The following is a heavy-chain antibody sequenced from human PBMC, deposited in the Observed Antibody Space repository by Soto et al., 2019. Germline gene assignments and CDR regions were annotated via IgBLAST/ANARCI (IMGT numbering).Heavy chain of an antibody. J-gene: IGHJ6*02. CDR1: GGSISSGDYY. Sequence: SETLSLTCTVSGGSISSGDYYWSWIRQPPGKGLEWIGYIYYSGSTYYNPSLKSRVNISVDTSKNQLSLRLSSVTAADTAVYYCDSQNGGYCSGGSCYHTTYYYHGMDVWGQGTTVTVSS. CDR2: IYYSGST. V-gene: IGHV4-30-4*01. D-gene: IGHD2-15*01. CDR3: DSQNGGYCSGGSCYHTTYYYHGMDV.